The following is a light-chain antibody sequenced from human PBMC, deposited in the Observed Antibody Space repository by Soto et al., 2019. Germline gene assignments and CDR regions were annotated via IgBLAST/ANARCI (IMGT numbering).Light chain of an antibody. V-gene: IGKV1-8*01. J-gene: IGKJ1*01. Sequence: AIRMTQSPSSLSASTGDRVTITCRGSQGISSYLAWYQQKPGKAPKLLIYAASTLQSGVPSRFSGSGSGTDFTLTISCLQSEDFATYYCQQYYSYLPTFGQGTKVDIK. CDR1: QGISSY. CDR3: QQYYSYLPT. CDR2: AAS.